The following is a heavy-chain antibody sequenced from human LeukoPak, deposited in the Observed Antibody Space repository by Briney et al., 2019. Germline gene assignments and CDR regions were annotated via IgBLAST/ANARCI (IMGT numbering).Heavy chain of an antibody. V-gene: IGHV3-33*06. D-gene: IGHD3-22*01. CDR2: IWYDGSNK. CDR3: AKVASITMIVVVIADAFDI. CDR1: GFTFSSYG. J-gene: IGHJ3*02. Sequence: GRSLRLSCAASGFTFSSYGMHWVRQAPGKGLEWVAVIWYDGSNKYYADSVKGRFTISRDNSKNTLYLQMNSLRAEDTAVYYCAKVASITMIVVVIADAFDIWGQGTMVTVSS.